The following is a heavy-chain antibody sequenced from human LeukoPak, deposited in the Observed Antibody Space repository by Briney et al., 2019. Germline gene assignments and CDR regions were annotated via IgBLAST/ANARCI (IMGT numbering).Heavy chain of an antibody. Sequence: LSLSCADSRFIYISYRMNSDRQTPGKGLEWVANIKPDGSEKPYVDSVKGRFTISRDNAKNSLYLQMNSLRAEDTAVYYCARDGYCSGGSRYYYYGVDVWGQGTTVTVSS. CDR3: ARDGYCSGGSRYYYYGVDV. D-gene: IGHD2-15*01. V-gene: IGHV3-7*01. CDR1: RFIYISYR. J-gene: IGHJ6*02. CDR2: IKPDGSEK.